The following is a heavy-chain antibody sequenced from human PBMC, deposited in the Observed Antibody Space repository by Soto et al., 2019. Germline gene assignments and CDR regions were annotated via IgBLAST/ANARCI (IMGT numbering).Heavy chain of an antibody. CDR1: GLSLSTNGMG. Sequence: QITLKESGPTLVKPTQTLTLTCSISGLSLSTNGMGVAWIRQAPGKALECLGLIYWDGDKYYSPSLMSRLTITRDTSTKLVVLTMSKMDPVDTGTYYCAHRQKIPTPYSMDVWGQGTTVPVSS. CDR2: IYWDGDK. J-gene: IGHJ6*02. D-gene: IGHD5-18*01. V-gene: IGHV2-5*02. CDR3: AHRQKIPTPYSMDV.